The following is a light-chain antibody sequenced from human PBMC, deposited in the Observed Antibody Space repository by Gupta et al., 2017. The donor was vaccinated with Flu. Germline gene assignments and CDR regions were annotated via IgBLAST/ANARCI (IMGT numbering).Light chain of an antibody. J-gene: IGLJ1*01. CDR3: AAWDDSLNGHYV. CDR1: SSNIGTNA. CDR2: DNN. Sequence: TISCSGSSSNIGTNAVHGYQQVPGTAPKLLIYDNNQRPSGVPDRFSGSKSGTSASLDISGLQSEDEADYYCAAWDDSLNGHYVFGTGTEVTVL. V-gene: IGLV1-44*01.